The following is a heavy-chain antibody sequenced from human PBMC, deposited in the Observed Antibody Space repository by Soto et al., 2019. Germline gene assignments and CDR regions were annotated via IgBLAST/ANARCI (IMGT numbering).Heavy chain of an antibody. CDR1: GVSVSSGGSY. D-gene: IGHD2-21*02. Sequence: QVQLQESGPGLVKPSQTLSLTCTVSGVSVSSGGSYLSWIRQHPGKGLEWIGYIYYSGSTYYNPSLKSRVTISVDTSKNHFSLKLSSVTAADTAVYYCARGLGDWGVLPSLFDYWGQGTLVTVSS. CDR3: ARGLGDWGVLPSLFDY. CDR2: IYYSGST. V-gene: IGHV4-31*03. J-gene: IGHJ4*02.